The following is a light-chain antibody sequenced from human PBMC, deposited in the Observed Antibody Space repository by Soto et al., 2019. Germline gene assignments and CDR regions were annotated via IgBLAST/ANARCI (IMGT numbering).Light chain of an antibody. Sequence: QSALTQPASVSGSPGQSITISCTGTSSDVGTYNLVSWYQQHPGKAPKRMIYEGSKRPSGVSNRFSGSKSGNTASLTISGLQAEDEADYYCCSYAGSSTPVFGGGTQLTVL. CDR2: EGS. CDR3: CSYAGSSTPV. CDR1: SSDVGTYNL. J-gene: IGLJ2*01. V-gene: IGLV2-23*01.